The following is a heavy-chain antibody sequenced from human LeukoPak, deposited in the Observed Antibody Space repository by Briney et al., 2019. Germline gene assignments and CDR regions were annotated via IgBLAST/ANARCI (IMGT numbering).Heavy chain of an antibody. J-gene: IGHJ6*02. Sequence: GGSLRLSCAASGFTFSSYGMHWVRQAPGKGLEWVAVISYDGSNKYYADSVKGRFTISRDNSKNTLYLQMNSLRAEDTAVYYCAKDLDDFGYCGMDVWGQGTTVTASS. CDR2: ISYDGSNK. D-gene: IGHD3-3*01. V-gene: IGHV3-30*18. CDR3: AKDLDDFGYCGMDV. CDR1: GFTFSSYG.